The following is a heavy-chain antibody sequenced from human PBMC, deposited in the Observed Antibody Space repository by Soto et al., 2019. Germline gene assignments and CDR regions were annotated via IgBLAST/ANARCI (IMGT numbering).Heavy chain of an antibody. V-gene: IGHV3-21*01. J-gene: IGHJ6*02. CDR3: ASDGEQQLVLDYYYAMDV. CDR2: ITSTSLYI. D-gene: IGHD3-10*01. CDR1: GFTFNASN. Sequence: EVQLVESGGGLVKPGGSLRLSCAASGFTFNASNMNWVRQAPGKGLEWVSSITSTSLYIYYTDSIKGRFTISRDNAKYSLYLKMDSLRAEDTAVYYCASDGEQQLVLDYYYAMDVWGQGTTVTVSS.